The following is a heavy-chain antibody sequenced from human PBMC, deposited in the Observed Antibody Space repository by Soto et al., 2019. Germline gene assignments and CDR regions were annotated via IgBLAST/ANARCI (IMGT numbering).Heavy chain of an antibody. V-gene: IGHV3-15*01. CDR3: TTASQWLPPYS. D-gene: IGHD6-19*01. CDR2: IKSRADGGTT. J-gene: IGHJ4*02. Sequence: PGGAVRLSCAASVFTFTKAWMTWVRQTPGKGLEWVGRIKSRADGGTTDYAASVKDRFIIPRDDSNDTLYLHMNRLKTDDTAVYYCTTASQWLPPYSWGQGALVTVSS. CDR1: VFTFTKAW.